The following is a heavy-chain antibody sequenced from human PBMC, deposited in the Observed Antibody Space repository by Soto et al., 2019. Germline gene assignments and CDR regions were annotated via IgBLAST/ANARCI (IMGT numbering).Heavy chain of an antibody. CDR2: ISAFNGHT. CDR1: GYTFTNFG. Sequence: QVRLVQSGTEVKEPGASVKISCKASGYTFTNFGISWVRQAPGQGLEWMGWISAFNGHTHYAQKFQGRVTLTTDTYTTTAFLELRSLRSDDTAVYFCAREPPRATAGLNYFDPWGQGALVSVSS. J-gene: IGHJ5*02. D-gene: IGHD6-13*01. CDR3: AREPPRATAGLNYFDP. V-gene: IGHV1-18*01.